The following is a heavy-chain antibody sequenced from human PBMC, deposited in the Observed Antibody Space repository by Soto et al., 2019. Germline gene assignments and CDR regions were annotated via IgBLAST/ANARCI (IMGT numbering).Heavy chain of an antibody. CDR1: GGSISSGDYY. CDR2: IYYSGST. J-gene: IGHJ6*02. V-gene: IGHV4-30-4*01. Sequence: SETLSLTCTVSGGSISSGDYYWSWIRQPPGKGLEWIGYIYYSGSTYYNPSLKSRVTISVDTSKNQFSLKLSSVTAADTAVYYCGRQPGHCGSTTCFGYYSVDVWGQGTTVT. CDR3: GRQPGHCGSTTCFGYYSVDV. D-gene: IGHD2-2*01.